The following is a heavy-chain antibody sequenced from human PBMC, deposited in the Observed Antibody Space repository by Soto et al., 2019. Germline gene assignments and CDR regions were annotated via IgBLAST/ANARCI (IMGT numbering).Heavy chain of an antibody. D-gene: IGHD6-19*01. CDR2: ISYDGSNK. CDR3: ARDLALGYSSGWFNY. J-gene: IGHJ4*02. Sequence: QVQLVESGGGVVQPGRSLRLSCAASGFTFSSYAMHWVRQAPGKGLEWVAVISYDGSNKYYADSVKGRFTISRDNSKNTLYRQMNSLRAEDTAVYYCARDLALGYSSGWFNYWGQGTLVTVSS. V-gene: IGHV3-30-3*01. CDR1: GFTFSSYA.